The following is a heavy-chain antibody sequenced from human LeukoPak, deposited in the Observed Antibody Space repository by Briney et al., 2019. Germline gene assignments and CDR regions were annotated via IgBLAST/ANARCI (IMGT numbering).Heavy chain of an antibody. CDR3: AKRGKEGDEPRYYFDY. V-gene: IGHV3-23*01. CDR2: ISRNGGST. D-gene: IGHD2-21*02. Sequence: GGSLRLSCAASGFAFSTSAMSGVRQAPEKGLEWVSMISRNGGSTFHADSVKGRFTISRDISRSILYLQMNSLRAEDTAVYYCAKRGKEGDEPRYYFDYWGQGILVTVSS. CDR1: GFAFSTSA. J-gene: IGHJ4*02.